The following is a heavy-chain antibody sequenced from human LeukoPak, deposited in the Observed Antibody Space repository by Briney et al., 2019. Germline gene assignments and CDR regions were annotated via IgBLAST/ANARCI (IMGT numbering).Heavy chain of an antibody. V-gene: IGHV1-69*13. D-gene: IGHD1-26*01. Sequence: SVTVSCKASGGTFSSYAISWVRQAPGQGLEWMGGIIPIFGTANYAQKFQGRVTITADESTSTAYMELRSLRSDDTAVYYCARVMERIVGATSPDYWGQGTLVTVSS. CDR1: GGTFSSYA. CDR3: ARVMERIVGATSPDY. J-gene: IGHJ4*02. CDR2: IIPIFGTA.